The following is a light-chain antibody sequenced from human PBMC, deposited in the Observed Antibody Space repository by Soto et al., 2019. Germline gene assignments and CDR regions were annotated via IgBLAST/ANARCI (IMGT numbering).Light chain of an antibody. J-gene: IGKJ1*01. CDR1: RSISHY. CDR3: QQGYTTLWT. V-gene: IGKV1-39*01. CDR2: AAS. Sequence: DIQMTQSPSSLSASVGDRVTITCRASRSISHYLNWYQQKPGKPPKLLIYAASTLQSGVPSRFSGSGSGTDFTLTISSLQPEDFATYSCQQGYTTLWTFGQWTKVDIK.